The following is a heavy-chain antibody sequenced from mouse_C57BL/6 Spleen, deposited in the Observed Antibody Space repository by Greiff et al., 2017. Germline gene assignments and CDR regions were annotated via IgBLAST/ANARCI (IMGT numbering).Heavy chain of an antibody. CDR1: GYAFTNYL. CDR2: INPGSGVP. D-gene: IGHD2-2*01. CDR3: ARSGYGYDEEAY. Sequence: VQGVESGAELVRPGTSVKVSCKASGYAFTNYLLEWVKQRPGPGLEWIGVINPGSGVPTYNEKFKGKATLAADKSSSTAYMQLSSLTSEDSAVYFGARSGYGYDEEAYWGQGTLVTVSA. J-gene: IGHJ3*01. V-gene: IGHV1-54*01.